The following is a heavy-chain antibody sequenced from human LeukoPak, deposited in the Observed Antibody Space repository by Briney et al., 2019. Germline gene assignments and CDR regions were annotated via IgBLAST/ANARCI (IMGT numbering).Heavy chain of an antibody. D-gene: IGHD4-17*01. Sequence: GASVKVSCKASGYTFTSYGISWVRQAPGQGLEWMGIINPSGGSTSYAQKFQGRVTMTRDTSTSTVYMELSSLRSEDTAVYYCARVSGDYVPFFDYWGQGTLVTVSS. CDR1: GYTFTSYG. CDR2: INPSGGST. J-gene: IGHJ4*02. V-gene: IGHV1-46*01. CDR3: ARVSGDYVPFFDY.